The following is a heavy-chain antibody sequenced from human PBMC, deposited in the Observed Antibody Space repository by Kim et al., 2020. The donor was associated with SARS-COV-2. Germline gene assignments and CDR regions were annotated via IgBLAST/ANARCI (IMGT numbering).Heavy chain of an antibody. V-gene: IGHV3-33*01. CDR3: ERDYYILTGYYFDY. Sequence: GGSLRLSCAASGFTFSSYGMHWVRQAPGKGLEWVAVIWYDGSNKYYADSVKGRFTIARDNSKNTLYLQMNSLSAEATAVYYCERDYYILTGYYFDYWGQGTLVTVSS. D-gene: IGHD3-9*01. CDR2: IWYDGSNK. J-gene: IGHJ4*02. CDR1: GFTFSSYG.